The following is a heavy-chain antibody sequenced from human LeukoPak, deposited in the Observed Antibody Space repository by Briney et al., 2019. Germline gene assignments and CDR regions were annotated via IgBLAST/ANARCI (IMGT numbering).Heavy chain of an antibody. J-gene: IGHJ4*02. V-gene: IGHV3-7*01. CDR3: ARDKWYNVCEY. CDR2: INQDGSAY. D-gene: IGHD1-1*01. CDR1: GFTFSSYA. Sequence: QPGGSLRLSCAASGFTFSSYAMIWFRQAPGKGLEWVANINQDGSAYTYVDSVKGRFTISRDNANNSLYLQMDGLRDEDTAVYFCARDKWYNVCEYWGQGILVTVSS.